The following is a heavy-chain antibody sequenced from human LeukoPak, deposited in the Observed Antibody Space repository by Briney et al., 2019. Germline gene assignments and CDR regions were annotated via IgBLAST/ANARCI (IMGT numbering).Heavy chain of an antibody. J-gene: IGHJ3*02. CDR2: ISAYNGNT. CDR1: GYTFTSYG. Sequence: ASVKVSCKASGYTFTSYGISWVRQAPGQGLEWMGWISAYNGNTNYAQKLQGRVTMTTDTSTSTAYMELRSLRSDDTAVYYCARAPINCSSTSCRTDHDAFDIWGQGTMVTVSS. D-gene: IGHD2-2*01. CDR3: ARAPINCSSTSCRTDHDAFDI. V-gene: IGHV1-18*01.